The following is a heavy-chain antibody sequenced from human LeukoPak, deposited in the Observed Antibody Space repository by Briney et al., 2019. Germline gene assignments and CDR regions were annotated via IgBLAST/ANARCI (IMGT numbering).Heavy chain of an antibody. CDR3: ARGVPNSVYGLDV. D-gene: IGHD5/OR15-5a*01. V-gene: IGHV3-73*01. CDR1: GFIFSGYP. J-gene: IGHJ6*02. CDR2: ITSKARDYAT. Sequence: GGSLTLSCAASGFIFSGYPVHWVRQTSGKGLEWVGRITSKARDYATAYAASVKGRFTVSRDDSRNTAYLQMNSLKTEDTAVYYCARGVPNSVYGLDVWGQGTTVTVSS.